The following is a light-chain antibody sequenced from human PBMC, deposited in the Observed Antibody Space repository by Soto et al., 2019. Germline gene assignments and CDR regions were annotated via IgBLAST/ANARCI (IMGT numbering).Light chain of an antibody. CDR3: QQYHRSPRT. CDR2: GAS. CDR1: QSVRSNF. Sequence: EIVLTQAPGTLSLVPGQRATLSCRASQSVRSNFLAWLQQKPGQPPRLLIYGASIRAPGIPDRFSGSGSGTDFTLTISRLEPEDFAVYYCQQYHRSPRTFGQGTKVEIK. J-gene: IGKJ1*01. V-gene: IGKV3-20*01.